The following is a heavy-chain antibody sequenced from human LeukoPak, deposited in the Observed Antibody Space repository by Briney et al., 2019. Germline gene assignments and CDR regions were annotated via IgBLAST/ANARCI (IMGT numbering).Heavy chain of an antibody. V-gene: IGHV3-7*03. J-gene: IGHJ3*02. Sequence: EGSLRLSCAASGFTFSSYWMSWVRQAPGKGLEWVANIKQDGSEKYYVDSVKGRFTIFRDNAKNSLYLQMNSLRAEDTAVYYCARVGVYYDILTGYRLDAFDIWGQGTMVTVSS. CDR3: ARVGVYYDILTGYRLDAFDI. D-gene: IGHD3-9*01. CDR1: GFTFSSYW. CDR2: IKQDGSEK.